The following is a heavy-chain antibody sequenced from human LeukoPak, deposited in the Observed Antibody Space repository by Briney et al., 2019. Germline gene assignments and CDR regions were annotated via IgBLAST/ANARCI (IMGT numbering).Heavy chain of an antibody. CDR2: ISSSSSYI. CDR3: ARTMYYYDSSGYYLQQGDDY. Sequence: GGSLRLSCAASGFTFSSYSMNWVRQAPGKGLEWVSSISSSSSYIYYADSVKGRFTISRDNAKNSLYLQMNSLRAEDTAVYYCARTMYYYDSSGYYLQQGDDYWGQGTLVTVSS. CDR1: GFTFSSYS. D-gene: IGHD3-22*01. V-gene: IGHV3-21*01. J-gene: IGHJ4*02.